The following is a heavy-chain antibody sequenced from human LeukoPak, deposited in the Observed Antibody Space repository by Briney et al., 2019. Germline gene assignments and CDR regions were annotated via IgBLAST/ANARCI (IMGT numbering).Heavy chain of an antibody. CDR1: GGTFSSYT. Sequence: SVKVSCKASGGTFSSYTIRWVRQAPGQGLEWPGRIMPILGIANYAQKFQGRVTITADKSTITAYMEPSSLRSEDTAVYYCARGNLSIHYEFWKANWFDPWGQGTPVTVSS. D-gene: IGHD3-3*01. CDR2: IMPILGIA. V-gene: IGHV1-69*02. J-gene: IGHJ5*02. CDR3: ARGNLSIHYEFWKANWFDP.